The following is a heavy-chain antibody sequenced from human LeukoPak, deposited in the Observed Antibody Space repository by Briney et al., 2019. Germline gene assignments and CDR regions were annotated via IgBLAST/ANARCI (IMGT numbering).Heavy chain of an antibody. V-gene: IGHV3-21*01. CDR3: ARVSYNSSGRRDY. CDR2: ITSSGRYI. J-gene: IGHJ4*02. CDR1: GFTFSSYS. D-gene: IGHD3-22*01. Sequence: GGSLRLSCAASGFTFSSYSMNWVRQAPGKGLEWVSSITSSGRYIYYADSVKGRFTISRDNSENSLYLQMTGLTAEDTAVYYCARVSYNSSGRRDYWGQGTLVTVSS.